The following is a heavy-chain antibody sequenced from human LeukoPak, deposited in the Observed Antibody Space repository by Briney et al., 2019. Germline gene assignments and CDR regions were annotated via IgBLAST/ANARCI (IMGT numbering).Heavy chain of an antibody. Sequence: GGSLRLSCAASGFTFSTYWMSWVRQAPGKGLEWVANTKEDGGEKYYVDSVKGRFTISRDNAENSLYLQMNNLRTEDTALYYCAKTSLSDASGHYYYMDVWGKGTTVTVSS. J-gene: IGHJ6*03. CDR2: TKEDGGEK. CDR3: AKTSLSDASGHYYYMDV. D-gene: IGHD3-3*01. CDR1: GFTFSTYW. V-gene: IGHV3-7*01.